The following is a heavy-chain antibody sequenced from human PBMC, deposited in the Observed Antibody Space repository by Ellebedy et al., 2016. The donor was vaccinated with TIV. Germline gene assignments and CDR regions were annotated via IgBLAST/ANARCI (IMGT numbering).Heavy chain of an antibody. CDR3: ARDAADSGGKFDY. D-gene: IGHD4-23*01. CDR1: GFTPSNYA. V-gene: IGHV3-23*05. Sequence: PGGSLRLSCAASGFTPSNYAMSWVRQAPGQGLQWVASDNNGNNPYYAESARGRFTISRDTFMNTVSLQMNSMRAEDTAVYYCARDAADSGGKFDYWGQGALVTVSS. CDR2: DNNGNNP. J-gene: IGHJ4*02.